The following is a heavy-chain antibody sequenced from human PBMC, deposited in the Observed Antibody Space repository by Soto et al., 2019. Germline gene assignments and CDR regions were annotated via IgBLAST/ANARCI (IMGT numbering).Heavy chain of an antibody. Sequence: GGSLRLSCAASGFSFSISPMHWVRKAPGRGPEWGALISYDGTNKFYADSVKGRFTISRDNSKCTLYLQVDSLRPEDAAVYYCARDPKTSGGQHWAFNYFDSWGQGTLVTVSS. J-gene: IGHJ4*02. CDR2: ISYDGTNK. D-gene: IGHD7-27*01. CDR3: ARDPKTSGGQHWAFNYFDS. CDR1: GFSFSISP. V-gene: IGHV3-30-3*01.